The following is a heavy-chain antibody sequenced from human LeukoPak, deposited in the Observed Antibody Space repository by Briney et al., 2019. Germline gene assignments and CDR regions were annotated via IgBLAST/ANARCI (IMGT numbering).Heavy chain of an antibody. Sequence: SETLSLTCTVSGGSISSYYWSWIRQPPGKGLEWIGFIYDSGSTNYNPSLKSRVTMSVDTSKNQFSLKLSSVTAADTAVYYCAREPFEVGFDYWGQGTLVTVSS. CDR1: GGSISSYY. CDR3: AREPFEVGFDY. V-gene: IGHV4-59*12. D-gene: IGHD3-3*01. J-gene: IGHJ4*02. CDR2: IYDSGST.